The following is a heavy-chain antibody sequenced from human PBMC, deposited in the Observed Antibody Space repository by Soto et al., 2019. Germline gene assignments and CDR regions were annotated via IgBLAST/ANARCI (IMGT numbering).Heavy chain of an antibody. CDR3: TGITWFRGMDV. CDR2: TYYKSKWNN. V-gene: IGHV6-1*01. D-gene: IGHD3-10*01. Sequence: SQPLPLTCAISGDLVSSNSAAGHWIRQSPSRGLEWLGRTYYKSKWNNDYALSVKSRITINPDTSKNQFSLHLYSVTPEDTAVYYCTGITWFRGMDVWGQGTPVTVSS. J-gene: IGHJ6*02. CDR1: GDLVSSNSAA.